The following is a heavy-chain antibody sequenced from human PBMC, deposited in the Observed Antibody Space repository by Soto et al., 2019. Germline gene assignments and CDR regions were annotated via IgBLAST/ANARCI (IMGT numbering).Heavy chain of an antibody. J-gene: IGHJ4*02. CDR3: ARDLRRWLPAIPYFDI. CDR1: GFSLSVYW. D-gene: IGHD2-21*01. V-gene: IGHV3-7*01. CDR2: IKQDGSET. Sequence: GGSLRLSCAASGFSLSVYWMSWFRQIPGKGLEWVANIKQDGSETYYVDSVKGRFSISRDNAKNSLYLQMNSLRGEDTAVYYCARDLRRWLPAIPYFDIWGQGTLVTVSS.